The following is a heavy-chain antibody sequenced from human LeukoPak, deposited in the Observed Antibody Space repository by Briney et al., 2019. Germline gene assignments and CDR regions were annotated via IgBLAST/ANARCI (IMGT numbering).Heavy chain of an antibody. CDR2: ISHNGRSI. CDR1: GLTFSRYS. J-gene: IGHJ4*02. CDR3: ATDIVATDY. V-gene: IGHV3-48*01. D-gene: IGHD5-12*01. Sequence: GGSLRLSCAASGLTFSRYSMDWVRQAPGKGLEWVAYISHNGRSIYYADSVKGRFTISRDNSKNTLFLQMNSLRAEDTAVYYCATDIVATDYWGQGTLVTVSS.